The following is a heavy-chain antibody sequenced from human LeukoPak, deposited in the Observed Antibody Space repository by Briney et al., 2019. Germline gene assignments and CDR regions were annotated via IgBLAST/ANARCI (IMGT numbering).Heavy chain of an antibody. CDR1: GYTFTGYY. D-gene: IGHD3-16*02. V-gene: IGHV1-2*06. CDR2: INPNSGGT. CDR3: ARGGYDYVWGSYRYTGMIDY. J-gene: IGHJ4*02. Sequence: ASVKVSCKASGYTFTGYYMHWVRQAPGLGLEWMGRINPNSGGTNYAQKFQGRVTMTRDTSISTAYMELSRLRSDDTAVYYCARGGYDYVWGSYRYTGMIDYWGQGTLVTVSS.